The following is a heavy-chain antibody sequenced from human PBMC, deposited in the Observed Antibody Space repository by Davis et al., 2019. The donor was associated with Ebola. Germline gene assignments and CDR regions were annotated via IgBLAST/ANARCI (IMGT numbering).Heavy chain of an antibody. CDR2: TYYRSKWYN. Sequence: HSQTLSLTCAISGDSVSSNSAAWNWIRQSPSRGLEWLGRTYYRSKWYNDYAVSVKSRITINPDTSKNQFSLQLNSVTPEDTAVYYCARGVRTYSGSYYRAFDIWGQGTMVTVSS. J-gene: IGHJ3*02. D-gene: IGHD1-26*01. CDR1: GDSVSSNSAA. V-gene: IGHV6-1*01. CDR3: ARGVRTYSGSYYRAFDI.